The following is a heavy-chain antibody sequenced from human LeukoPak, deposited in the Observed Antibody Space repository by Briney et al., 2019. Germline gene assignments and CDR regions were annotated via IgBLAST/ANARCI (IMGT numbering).Heavy chain of an antibody. D-gene: IGHD1-26*01. Sequence: RASVKVSCKASGYTFTSYGISWVRQAPGQGLEWMGWISAYNGNTNYAQKLQGRVTMTTDTSTSTAYMELRSLRSDDTAVYYCARGAIVGATNSADAFDIWGQGTMVTVSS. CDR2: ISAYNGNT. J-gene: IGHJ3*02. CDR1: GYTFTSYG. CDR3: ARGAIVGATNSADAFDI. V-gene: IGHV1-18*01.